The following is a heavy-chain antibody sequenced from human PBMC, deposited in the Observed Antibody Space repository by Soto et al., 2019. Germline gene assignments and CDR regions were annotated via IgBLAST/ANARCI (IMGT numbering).Heavy chain of an antibody. D-gene: IGHD1-26*01. CDR2: ISAYNGNT. J-gene: IGHJ6*02. CDR1: GYTFTSYG. V-gene: IGHV1-18*01. CDR3: ATDKRGSYHFYYYYYGMDV. Sequence: QVQLVQSGAEVKKPGASVKVSCKASGYTFTSYGISWVRQAPGQGLEWMGWISAYNGNTNYAQKIQGRVTMTTNTSTSTAYMELSSWRSNDTAVYYCATDKRGSYHFYYYYYGMDVRGQGTTVTVTS.